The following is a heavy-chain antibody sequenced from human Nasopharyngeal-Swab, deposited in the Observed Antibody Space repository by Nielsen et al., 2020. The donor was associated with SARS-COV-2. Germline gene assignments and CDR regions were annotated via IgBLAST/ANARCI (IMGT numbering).Heavy chain of an antibody. CDR1: GFTFSSYA. V-gene: IGHV3-23*01. CDR2: ISGSGGST. Sequence: ESLKISCAASGFTFSSYAMSWVRQAPGKGLEWVSAISGSGGSTYYADSVKGRFTISRDNSKNTLYLQMNSLRAEDTAVYYCAKRPYSSSSRLNWFDPWGQGTLVTVSS. CDR3: AKRPYSSSSRLNWFDP. D-gene: IGHD6-6*01. J-gene: IGHJ5*02.